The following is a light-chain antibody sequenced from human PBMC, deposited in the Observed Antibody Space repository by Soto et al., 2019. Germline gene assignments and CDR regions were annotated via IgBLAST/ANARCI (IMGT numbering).Light chain of an antibody. J-gene: IGLJ3*02. CDR2: EVS. V-gene: IGLV2-14*01. CDR1: SSDVGGSNY. Sequence: QSALTQPASVSGSPGQSITISCTGASSDVGGSNYVSWYQQYPGKAPKIIIYEVSDRPLGVSNRFSGSKSGNMASLTISGLQAEDEADYYCSSYTTSSTWVFGAGIKLTVL. CDR3: SSYTTSSTWV.